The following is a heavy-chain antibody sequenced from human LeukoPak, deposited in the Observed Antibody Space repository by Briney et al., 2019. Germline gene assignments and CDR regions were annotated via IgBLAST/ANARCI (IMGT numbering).Heavy chain of an antibody. CDR2: FDPEDGET. Sequence: ASVKVSCKVSGYTLTELSMHWVRQAPGKGLEWMGGFDPEDGETIYAQKFQGRVTMTEDTSTDTAYMELSSLRSEDTAVYYCATGQTAGGAFDIWGQGTMVTVSS. J-gene: IGHJ3*02. CDR3: ATGQTAGGAFDI. CDR1: GYTLTELS. V-gene: IGHV1-24*01.